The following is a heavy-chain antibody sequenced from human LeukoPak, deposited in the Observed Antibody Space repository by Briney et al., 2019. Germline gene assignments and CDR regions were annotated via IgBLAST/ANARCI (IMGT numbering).Heavy chain of an antibody. CDR1: GFTFSTYG. CDR2: IRYDGSNK. D-gene: IGHD6-19*01. V-gene: IGHV3-30*02. Sequence: GGSLRLSCAASGFTFSTYGMHWARQAPGKGLEWVVFIRYDGSNKYYADSVKGRFTISRDNSKNTLYLQMNSLRAEDTAVYYCAKDTKQWLVLGYSFDYWGQGTLVTVSS. J-gene: IGHJ4*02. CDR3: AKDTKQWLVLGYSFDY.